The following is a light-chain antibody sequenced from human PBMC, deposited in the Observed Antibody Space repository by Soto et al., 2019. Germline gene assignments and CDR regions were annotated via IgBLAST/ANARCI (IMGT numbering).Light chain of an antibody. CDR3: QQRTKWRT. V-gene: IGKV3-11*01. CDR2: DAS. CDR1: QSISSS. J-gene: IGKJ1*01. Sequence: EIVMTQSPATLSVSPGGRATLSCRASQSISSSLAWYQQKPGQAPRLLIYDASNRATGIPARFSGSGSGTDFTLTISSLEPEDFAVYYCQQRTKWRTFGQGTKV.